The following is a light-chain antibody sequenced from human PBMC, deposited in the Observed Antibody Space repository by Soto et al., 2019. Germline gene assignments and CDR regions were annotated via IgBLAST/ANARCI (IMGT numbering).Light chain of an antibody. J-gene: IGKJ3*01. V-gene: IGKV3-15*01. CDR1: QSVSTN. CDR2: GSS. CDR3: QQNKNWPFT. Sequence: PGESATLSCRASQSVSTNLAWYQQKPGQAPRLLIYGSSIRATGIPARFSGSASGTEFTLTISSLQSEDFAVYYCQQNKNWPFTFXPGTKVDIK.